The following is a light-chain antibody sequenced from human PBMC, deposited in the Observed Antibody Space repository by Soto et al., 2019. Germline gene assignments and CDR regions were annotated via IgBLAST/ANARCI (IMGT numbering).Light chain of an antibody. V-gene: IGLV1-47*01. J-gene: IGLJ2*01. CDR3: AAWDSSLGGPA. CDR1: DSNIGSKY. CDR2: RNN. Sequence: QAVVTQPPSASATPGQRVTISCSGSDSNIGSKYVYWYQQLPGTAPKLLMYRNNQRPSGVPDRFSGSKSGTSASLAINGLRSEDEAYYYCAAWDSSLGGPAFGGGTKLTVL.